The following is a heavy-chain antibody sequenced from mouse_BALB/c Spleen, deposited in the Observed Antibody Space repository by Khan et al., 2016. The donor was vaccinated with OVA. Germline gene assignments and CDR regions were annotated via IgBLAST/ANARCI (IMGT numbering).Heavy chain of an antibody. CDR3: ARGAAAYYRNDGGAMEY. J-gene: IGHJ4*01. CDR1: GYTFTTAG. CDR2: INTHSGVP. V-gene: IGHV9-4*02. Sequence: QIQLVQSGPELKKPGETVRISCKASGYTFTTAGIQWVQKMPGKGLKWIGWINTHSGVPKYAEDFKGRFAFSLEISVNTAYLLITNLNNEDTATYFCARGAAAYYRNDGGAMEYWGQGTSVTVSS. D-gene: IGHD2-14*01.